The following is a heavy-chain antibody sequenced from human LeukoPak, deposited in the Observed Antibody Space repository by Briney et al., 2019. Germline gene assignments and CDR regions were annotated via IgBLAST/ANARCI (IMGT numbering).Heavy chain of an antibody. D-gene: IGHD3-10*02. CDR2: INSDGSST. J-gene: IGHJ4*02. V-gene: IGHV3-74*01. Sequence: GGSLRLSCAASGFTFSSYWMHWVRQAPGKGLVWVSRINSDGSSTSYADSVKGRFTISRDNAKNSLYLQMNSLRAEDTAVYYCARGTMFPYYFDYWGQGTLVTVSS. CDR1: GFTFSSYW. CDR3: ARGTMFPYYFDY.